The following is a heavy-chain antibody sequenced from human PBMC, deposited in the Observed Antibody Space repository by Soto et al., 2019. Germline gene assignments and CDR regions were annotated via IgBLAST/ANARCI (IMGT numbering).Heavy chain of an antibody. V-gene: IGHV4-59*08. CDR2: VYYSGST. D-gene: IGHD3-9*01. CDR1: GGSISSYY. J-gene: IGHJ4*02. Sequence: PSETLSLTCNVSGGSISSYYWSWIRQPPGKGLEWIGYVYYSGSTNYNPSLKSRVTISVDTSKNQLSLKLSSVTAADTAVYYCARRYFDIFTGHHYWFDYWGQGTLVTVSS. CDR3: ARRYFDIFTGHHYWFDY.